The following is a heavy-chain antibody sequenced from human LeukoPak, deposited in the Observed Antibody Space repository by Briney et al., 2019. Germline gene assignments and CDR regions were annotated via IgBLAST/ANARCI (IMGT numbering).Heavy chain of an antibody. CDR3: ARGAIAFGDYADY. Sequence: PGGSLRLSCAASGFTFSSYGMHWVRQAPGKGLEWVAFIQYNGNNKYYADSVKGRFTISRDNSKNTLYLQMNSLRAEDTAVYYCARGAIAFGDYADYWGQGTLVTVSS. CDR2: IQYNGNNK. CDR1: GFTFSSYG. J-gene: IGHJ4*02. D-gene: IGHD2-21*01. V-gene: IGHV3-30*02.